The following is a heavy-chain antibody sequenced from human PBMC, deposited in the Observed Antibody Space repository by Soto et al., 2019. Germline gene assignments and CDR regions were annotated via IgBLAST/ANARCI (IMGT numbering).Heavy chain of an antibody. J-gene: IGHJ5*02. V-gene: IGHV4-30-4*01. CDR2: IYYSGST. CDR1: GGSISSGDYY. CDR3: ARRGRLRERYFDP. Sequence: SETLSLTCTVSGGSISSGDYYWSWIRQPPGKGLEWIGYIYYSGSTYYNPSLKSRVTISVDTSKNQFSLKLSSVTAADTAVYYCARRGRLRERYFDPWGQGTRVTVSS. D-gene: IGHD2-15*01.